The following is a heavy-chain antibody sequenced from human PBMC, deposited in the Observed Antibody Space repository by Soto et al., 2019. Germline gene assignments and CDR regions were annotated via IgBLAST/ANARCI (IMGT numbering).Heavy chain of an antibody. CDR2: IIPILGIA. CDR1: GGTFSSYT. D-gene: IGHD3-10*01. V-gene: IGHV1-69*08. CDR3: ARDQGSGSGRDGYCDL. Sequence: QVQLVQSGAEVKKPGSSVKVSCKASGGTFSSYTISWVRQAPGQGLEWMGRIIPILGIANYAQKFQGRVTSTSDNTTSTAYLDLSSRRSADTSVYYCARDQGSGSGRDGYCDLWGSGTMVTVSS. J-gene: IGHJ2*01.